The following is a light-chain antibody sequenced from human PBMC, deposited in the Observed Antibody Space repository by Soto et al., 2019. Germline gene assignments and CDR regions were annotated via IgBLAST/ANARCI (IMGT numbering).Light chain of an antibody. CDR1: QSISSY. V-gene: IGKV1-39*01. Sequence: DIQMTQSPSSLSASVGDRVTITCRASQSISSYLNWYQQKPGKAPKLLIYGASSLQSGAPSRFSGSGSGTDFTLTISSLQPADFATYYCQQSYSTPWTFGQGTKVEIK. CDR2: GAS. J-gene: IGKJ1*01. CDR3: QQSYSTPWT.